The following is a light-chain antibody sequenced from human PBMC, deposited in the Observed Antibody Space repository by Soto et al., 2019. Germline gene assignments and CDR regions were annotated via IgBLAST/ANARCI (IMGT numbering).Light chain of an antibody. Sequence: QPALTQPASVSGSPGQSITISCTGTSSDVGGYNYVSWYQHHPGKAPKLMIYEVSNRPSGVSNRFSGSKSGNTASLTISGLQAEDEADYYCSSYTSSSTLYVFGTGTKLTVL. CDR2: EVS. V-gene: IGLV2-14*01. J-gene: IGLJ1*01. CDR3: SSYTSSSTLYV. CDR1: SSDVGGYNY.